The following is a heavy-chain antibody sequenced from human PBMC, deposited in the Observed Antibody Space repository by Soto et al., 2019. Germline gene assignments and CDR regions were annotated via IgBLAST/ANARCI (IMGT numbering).Heavy chain of an antibody. CDR3: ARDESGYDFWSGYYTGFPWFDP. CDR1: GFTFSSYS. D-gene: IGHD3-3*01. J-gene: IGHJ5*02. V-gene: IGHV3-48*02. Sequence: PGGSLRLSCAASGFTFSSYSMNWVRQAPGKGLEWVSYISSSSSTIYYADSVKGRFTISRDNAKNSLYLQMNSLRDEDTAVYYCARDESGYDFWSGYYTGFPWFDPWGKGTLVTVPS. CDR2: ISSSSSTI.